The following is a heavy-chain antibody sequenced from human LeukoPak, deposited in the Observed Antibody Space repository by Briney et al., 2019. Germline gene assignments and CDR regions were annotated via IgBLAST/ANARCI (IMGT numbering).Heavy chain of an antibody. D-gene: IGHD3-22*01. CDR2: ISGSGGST. CDR1: GFTFSSYA. V-gene: IGHV3-23*01. J-gene: IGHJ4*02. Sequence: GGSLRLSCAASGFTFSSYAMSWVRQAPGKGLEWVSAISGSGGSTYYADSVKGRFTISRDNAKNSLYLQMNSLRAEDTAVYYCARVHTMIVVVITNDFDYWGQGTLVTVSS. CDR3: ARVHTMIVVVITNDFDY.